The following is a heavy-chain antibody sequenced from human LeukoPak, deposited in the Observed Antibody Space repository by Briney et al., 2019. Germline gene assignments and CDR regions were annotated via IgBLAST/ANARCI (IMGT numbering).Heavy chain of an antibody. V-gene: IGHV1-69*13. CDR3: ARSPSGAGGYSGYKSPWYFDY. D-gene: IGHD5-12*01. Sequence: ASVKVSCKASGGTFSSYAISWVRQAPGQGLEWMGGIIPFFGTANYAQKFQGRVTITADESTSTAYMELSSLRSEDTAVYYCARSPSGAGGYSGYKSPWYFDYWGQGTLVTVSS. J-gene: IGHJ4*02. CDR1: GGTFSSYA. CDR2: IIPFFGTA.